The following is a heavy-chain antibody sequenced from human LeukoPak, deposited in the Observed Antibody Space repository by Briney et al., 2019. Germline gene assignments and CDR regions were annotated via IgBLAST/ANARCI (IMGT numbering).Heavy chain of an antibody. V-gene: IGHV1-46*01. CDR3: ARGGGFLGELSFDWFDP. D-gene: IGHD3-16*02. CDR2: INPSGGST. J-gene: IGHJ5*02. CDR1: GYTFTSYY. Sequence: GASVKVSCKASGYTFTSYYMHWVRQAPGQGLEWMGIINPSGGSTSYAQKFQGRVTMTRDTSTSTVYMELSSLRSEDTAVYYCARGGGFLGELSFDWFDPWGQGTLATVSS.